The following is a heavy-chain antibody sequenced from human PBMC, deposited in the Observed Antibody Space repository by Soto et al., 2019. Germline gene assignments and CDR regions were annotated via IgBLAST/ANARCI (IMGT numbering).Heavy chain of an antibody. CDR2: ISGSGGST. CDR1: GFTFSSYA. Sequence: EVQLLETGGGLVQPGGSLRLSCAASGFTFSSYAMSWVRQAPGKGLEWVSAISGSGGSTYYADSVKGRFTISGDNSMNKLYLQMNGLGAEDTSVYYCAKDGTGVVVVSDFDYWGQGTLVTVSS. J-gene: IGHJ4*02. D-gene: IGHD3-22*01. V-gene: IGHV3-23*01. CDR3: AKDGTGVVVVSDFDY.